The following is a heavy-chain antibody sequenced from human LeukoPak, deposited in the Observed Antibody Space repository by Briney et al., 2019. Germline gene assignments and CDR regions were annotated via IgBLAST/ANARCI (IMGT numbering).Heavy chain of an antibody. Sequence: ASVKVSCKASGYTFTSYGISWVRQAPGQGLEWMGWISAYNGNTNYAQKLQGRVTMTTDTSTSTAYMELRSLRSDDAAVYYCARVGDIVVVPAAPTWFDPWGQGTLVTVSS. CDR2: ISAYNGNT. V-gene: IGHV1-18*01. J-gene: IGHJ5*02. CDR1: GYTFTSYG. D-gene: IGHD2-2*01. CDR3: ARVGDIVVVPAAPTWFDP.